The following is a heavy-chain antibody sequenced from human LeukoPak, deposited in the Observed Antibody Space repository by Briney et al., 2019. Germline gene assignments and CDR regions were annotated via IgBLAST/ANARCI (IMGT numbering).Heavy chain of an antibody. Sequence: GASVKVCCKASGYIFTNYYIHWVRQAPGQGLEWMGIINPSGDNRNYAQKFQGRVTITRNTSISTAYIELSSLRSEDTAVYYCARRSAARDAFDIWGQGTMVTVSS. D-gene: IGHD6-6*01. V-gene: IGHV1-46*01. J-gene: IGHJ3*02. CDR3: ARRSAARDAFDI. CDR2: INPSGDNR. CDR1: GYIFTNYY.